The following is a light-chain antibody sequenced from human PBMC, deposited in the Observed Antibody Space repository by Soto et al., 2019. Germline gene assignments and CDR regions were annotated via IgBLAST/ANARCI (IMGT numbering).Light chain of an antibody. CDR1: SSDVGSYNR. CDR2: EVS. Sequence: QSALTQPPSVSGSPGQSVTISCTGTSSDVGSYNRVSWYQQPPGTAPKLMIYEVSNRPSGVPDRFSGSKSGNTASLTISGLQAEDEADYYCSLYTSSSTYVVFGGGTKSPS. V-gene: IGLV2-18*01. CDR3: SLYTSSSTYVV. J-gene: IGLJ2*01.